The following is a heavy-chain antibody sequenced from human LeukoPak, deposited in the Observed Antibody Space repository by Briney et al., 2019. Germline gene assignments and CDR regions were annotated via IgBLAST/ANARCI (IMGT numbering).Heavy chain of an antibody. D-gene: IGHD2-2*01. CDR2: VYHSGST. J-gene: IGHJ4*02. CDR1: GYSISSGYY. Sequence: DPSETLSLTCTVSGYSISSGYYWGWIRQPPGKGLEWIGSVYHSGSTYYNPSLKSRVTISVDTSKNQFSLKLSSVTAADTAVYYCARDLVGYCSSTSCYGWGQGTLVTVSS. CDR3: ARDLVGYCSSTSCYG. V-gene: IGHV4-38-2*02.